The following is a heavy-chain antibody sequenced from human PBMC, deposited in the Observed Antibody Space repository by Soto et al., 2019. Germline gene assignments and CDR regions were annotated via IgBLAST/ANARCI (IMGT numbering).Heavy chain of an antibody. J-gene: IGHJ4*02. Sequence: WGSLILSSAASVFTFSNYGMSWVRQAPGKGLEWVSALPEIGTNTYYADSVKGRFTISRDNSKNTLFLQINNLRAGDTAVYYCAKKSGVGATWYFDYWGQGTMVTVSS. CDR1: VFTFSNYG. CDR2: LPEIGTNT. CDR3: AKKSGVGATWYFDY. D-gene: IGHD1-26*01. V-gene: IGHV3-23*01.